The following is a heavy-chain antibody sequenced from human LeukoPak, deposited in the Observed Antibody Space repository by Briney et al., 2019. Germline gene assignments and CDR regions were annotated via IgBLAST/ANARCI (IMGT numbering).Heavy chain of an antibody. V-gene: IGHV6-1*01. J-gene: IGHJ5*02. CDR2: TYYRSKWYN. CDR3: ARAFGADYDFWSGYSSPRFTH. CDR1: GDSVSSNSAA. Sequence: SQTLSLTCAISGDSVSSNSAAWNWIRQSPSRGLEWLGRTYYRSKWYNDYAVSVKSRITINPDTSKNQFSLQLNSVTPEDTAVYYCARAFGADYDFWSGYSSPRFTHWGQGTLVTVSS. D-gene: IGHD3-3*01.